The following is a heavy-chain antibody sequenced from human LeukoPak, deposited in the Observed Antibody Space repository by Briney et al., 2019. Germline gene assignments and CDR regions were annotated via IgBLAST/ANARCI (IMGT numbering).Heavy chain of an antibody. Sequence: PSETLSLTCTVSGGSISSYYWSWIRQPPGKGLEWIGYIYYSGSTNYNPSLKSRVTISVDTSKNQFSLKLSSVTAADMAVYYCARDRIAAAGTYYYYYGMDVWGKGTTVTVSS. J-gene: IGHJ6*04. CDR2: IYYSGST. CDR3: ARDRIAAAGTYYYYYGMDV. CDR1: GGSISSYY. D-gene: IGHD6-13*01. V-gene: IGHV4-59*01.